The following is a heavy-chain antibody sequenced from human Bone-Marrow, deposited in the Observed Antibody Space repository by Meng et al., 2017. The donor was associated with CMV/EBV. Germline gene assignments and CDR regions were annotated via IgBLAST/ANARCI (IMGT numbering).Heavy chain of an antibody. CDR2: IYPGDSDT. J-gene: IGHJ4*02. CDR1: GYTFATSW. CDR3: ARTNTPMFTWGPYFDY. Sequence: GGPLRLSCTTSGYTFATSWIGWVRQMPGKGLEWMGIIYPGDSDTKYSPSFQGQVTISADKSLNTAYLQWSSLQASDTAIYYCARTNTPMFTWGPYFDYWGQGTLVTVSS. V-gene: IGHV5-51*01. D-gene: IGHD5-18*01.